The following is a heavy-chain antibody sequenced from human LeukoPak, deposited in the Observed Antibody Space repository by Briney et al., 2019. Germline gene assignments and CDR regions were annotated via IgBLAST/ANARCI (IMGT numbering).Heavy chain of an antibody. Sequence: SETLSLTCTVSGGSISSYYWSWIRQPAGKGLEWIGRIYTSGSTKHNPPLNNRVTMSIDTSKNQFSLKLSSVTAADTAVYYCAREFSYGSNYFDPWGQGTLVTVSS. CDR1: GGSISSYY. J-gene: IGHJ5*02. CDR2: IYTSGST. D-gene: IGHD5-18*01. V-gene: IGHV4-4*07. CDR3: AREFSYGSNYFDP.